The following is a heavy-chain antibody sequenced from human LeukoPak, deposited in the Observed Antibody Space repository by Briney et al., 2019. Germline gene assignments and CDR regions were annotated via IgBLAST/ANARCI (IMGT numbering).Heavy chain of an antibody. CDR3: VRGYSFGPYGMDV. V-gene: IGHV3-64D*09. J-gene: IGHJ6*02. D-gene: IGHD2-15*01. Sequence: GVSLRLSCSASGFPFSSYAMHWVRQAPGKGLEYVSATSDSGGSTYYADSVKGRFTISRDNSKNTLYLQMSSLRAEDTAVYFCVRGYSFGPYGMDVWGQGTTVTVSS. CDR1: GFPFSSYA. CDR2: TSDSGGST.